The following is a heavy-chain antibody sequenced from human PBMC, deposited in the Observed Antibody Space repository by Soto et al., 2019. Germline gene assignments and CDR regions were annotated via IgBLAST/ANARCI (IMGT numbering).Heavy chain of an antibody. CDR1: GYTFTSYD. CDR3: ARGLRYCTNGACYEIFDY. V-gene: IGHV1-8*01. D-gene: IGHD2-8*01. Sequence: ASVKVSCKASGYTFTSYDINWVRQATGQGLEWMGWMNPNSGNTGYAQKFQGRVTMTRNTSISTAYMELSSLRSEDTAVYYCARGLRYCTNGACYEIFDYWGQGTLVTVSS. J-gene: IGHJ4*02. CDR2: MNPNSGNT.